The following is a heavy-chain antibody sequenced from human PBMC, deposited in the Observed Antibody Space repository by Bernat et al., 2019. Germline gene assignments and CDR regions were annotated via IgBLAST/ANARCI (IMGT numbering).Heavy chain of an antibody. D-gene: IGHD5-12*01. CDR3: ARRGYSDNDLFDY. J-gene: IGHJ4*02. V-gene: IGHV4-39*01. CDR2: IDFGGST. CDR1: GGSISSNIYY. Sequence: QLQLQESGPGLVKPSETLSLTCTVSGGSISSNIYYWEWIRPPPGKGLEWIGSIDFGGSTYYNTSIKSRATMSVDTSKTQFSLKLSSVTAADTAVYYGARRGYSDNDLFDYWGQGTLVTVSS.